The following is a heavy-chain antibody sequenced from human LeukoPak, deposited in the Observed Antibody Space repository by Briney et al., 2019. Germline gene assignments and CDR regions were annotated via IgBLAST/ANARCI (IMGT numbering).Heavy chain of an antibody. J-gene: IGHJ5*02. CDR3: ARFGSTSGWGFDP. CDR2: ISHSGTT. V-gene: IGHV4-38-2*01. CDR1: GYSISSAYY. D-gene: IGHD2-2*01. Sequence: PSETLSLTCAVSGYSISSAYYWGWIRQPPGKGLEWIGTISHSGTTYFNPSLKSRVTIFLDTSKNQFSLKLTSVTAADTAVYYCARFGSTSGWGFDPWGQGTLVTVSS.